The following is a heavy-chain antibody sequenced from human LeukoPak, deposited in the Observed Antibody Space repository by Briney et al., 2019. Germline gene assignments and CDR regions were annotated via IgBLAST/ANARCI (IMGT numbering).Heavy chain of an antibody. Sequence: GGSLRLSCVGSGFPFNTFWINWVRHTRGEGLEWVANINGDGSEENYADSVKGRFTISRDNAKNSVYLQMNSLRADDTGVYFCARGHYGDQRQWGQGTLVTVSS. CDR2: INGDGSEE. D-gene: IGHD4-17*01. V-gene: IGHV3-7*01. CDR3: ARGHYGDQRQ. CDR1: GFPFNTFW. J-gene: IGHJ4*02.